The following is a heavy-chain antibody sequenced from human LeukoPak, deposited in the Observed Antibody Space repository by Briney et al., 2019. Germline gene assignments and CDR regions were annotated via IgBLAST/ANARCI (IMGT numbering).Heavy chain of an antibody. CDR1: GGSISSYY. D-gene: IGHD4-17*01. Sequence: SETLSLTCTVSGGSISSYYWSWIRQPPGKGLEWIGYIYYSGSTNYNPSLKSRVTISVDTSKNQFSLKLSSVTAADTAAYYCARADYGDYGMDVWGQGTTVTVSS. CDR2: IYYSGST. V-gene: IGHV4-59*08. CDR3: ARADYGDYGMDV. J-gene: IGHJ6*02.